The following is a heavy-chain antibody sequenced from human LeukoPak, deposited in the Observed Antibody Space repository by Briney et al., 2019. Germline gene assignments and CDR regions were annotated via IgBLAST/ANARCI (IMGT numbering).Heavy chain of an antibody. Sequence: GGSLRLSCAASGFTFSSYAMSWVRQAPGKGLEWVSAISGSGGSTYYADPVKGRFTISRDNSKNTLYLQMNSLRAEDTAVYYRAKGLRYFDWLSYFDYWGQGTLVTVSS. CDR3: AKGLRYFDWLSYFDY. D-gene: IGHD3-9*01. CDR2: ISGSGGST. V-gene: IGHV3-23*01. J-gene: IGHJ4*02. CDR1: GFTFSSYA.